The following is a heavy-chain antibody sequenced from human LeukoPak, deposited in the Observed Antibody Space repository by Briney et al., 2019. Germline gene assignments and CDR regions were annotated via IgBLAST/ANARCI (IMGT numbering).Heavy chain of an antibody. CDR1: GGSFSGYY. D-gene: IGHD3-22*01. Sequence: SETLSLTCAVYGGSFSGYYWSWIRQPPGKGLEWIGYIYHSGSTYYNPSLKSRVTISVDTSKSQFSLKLSSVTAADSAVYYCARLDNSGYYTLDYWGQGTLVAISS. CDR3: ARLDNSGYYTLDY. V-gene: IGHV4-34*01. J-gene: IGHJ4*02. CDR2: IYHSGST.